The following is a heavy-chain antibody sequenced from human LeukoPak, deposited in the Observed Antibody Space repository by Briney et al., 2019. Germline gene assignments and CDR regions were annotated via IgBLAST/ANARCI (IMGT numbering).Heavy chain of an antibody. D-gene: IGHD3-22*01. CDR3: ARRADSSGYYYAPMDV. J-gene: IGHJ6*03. CDR2: IYYSGST. Sequence: SETLSLTCTVSGGSISSSSYYWGWIRQPPGKGLEWIGSIYYSGSTYYNPSLKSRVTISVDTSKNQFSLKLSSVTAADTAVYYCARRADSSGYYYAPMDVWGEGTTVTVSS. CDR1: GGSISSSSYY. V-gene: IGHV4-39*01.